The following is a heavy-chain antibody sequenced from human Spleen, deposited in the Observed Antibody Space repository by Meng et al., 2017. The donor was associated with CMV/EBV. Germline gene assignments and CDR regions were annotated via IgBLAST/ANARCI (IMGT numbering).Heavy chain of an antibody. Sequence: GYTFTSYYIHWVRQAPGHGLEWMGIIKPGGGSRTYAQKFQGRVTLTRDMSTSTVYMELSSLRSEDTAVYYCARDQIAVSGLSYYFDFWGQGTLVTVSS. D-gene: IGHD6-19*01. CDR1: GYTFTSYY. J-gene: IGHJ4*02. V-gene: IGHV1-46*01. CDR2: IKPGGGSR. CDR3: ARDQIAVSGLSYYFDF.